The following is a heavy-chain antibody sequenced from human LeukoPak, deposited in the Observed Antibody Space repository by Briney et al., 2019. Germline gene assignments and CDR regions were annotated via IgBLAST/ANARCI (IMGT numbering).Heavy chain of an antibody. V-gene: IGHV4-39*01. D-gene: IGHD3-22*01. CDR3: ARHAPSSGYPRYYYYYMDV. CDR2: IYYSGST. J-gene: IGHJ6*03. CDR1: GGSISSAIYY. Sequence: PSETLSLTCTVSGGSISSAIYYWGWIRQPPGKGLEWIVSIYYSGSTYYNPSLKSRVTISVDTSKNQFSLKLSSMTAADTAVYYCARHAPSSGYPRYYYYYMDVWGKGTTVTVSS.